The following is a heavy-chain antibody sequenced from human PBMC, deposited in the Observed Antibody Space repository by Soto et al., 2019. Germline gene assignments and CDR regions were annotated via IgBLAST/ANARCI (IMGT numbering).Heavy chain of an antibody. D-gene: IGHD3-3*01. CDR3: ARDQPLSSYDFWSGYYNCYYYYGMDV. Sequence: GGSLRLSCAASGFTFSSYAMHWVRQAPGKGLEWVAVISYDGSNKYYADSVKGRFTISRDNSKNTLYLQMNSLRAEDTAVYYCARDQPLSSYDFWSGYYNCYYYYGMDVWGQGTTVTVSS. J-gene: IGHJ6*02. CDR1: GFTFSSYA. CDR2: ISYDGSNK. V-gene: IGHV3-30-3*01.